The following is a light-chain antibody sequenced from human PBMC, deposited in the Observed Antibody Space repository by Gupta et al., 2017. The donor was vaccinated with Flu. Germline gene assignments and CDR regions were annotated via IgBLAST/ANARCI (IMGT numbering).Light chain of an antibody. Sequence: VMTQSPLSLPVTPGEPASISCRSSQSLLHSNGYNYLDWYLQKPGQSPQLLIYLGSNRASGVPDRFSGSGSGTDFTLKISRVEAEDVGVYYCMQALQTPRTFGQGTKVEIK. CDR1: QSLLHSNGYNY. V-gene: IGKV2-28*01. CDR3: MQALQTPRT. CDR2: LGS. J-gene: IGKJ1*01.